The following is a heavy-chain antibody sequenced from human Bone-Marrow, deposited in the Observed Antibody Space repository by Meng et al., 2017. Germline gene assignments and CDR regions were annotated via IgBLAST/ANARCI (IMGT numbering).Heavy chain of an antibody. Sequence: QVQLVHSGAEVKKPGSSVKVSCKASGGTFSSYAISWVRQAPGQGLEWMGGIIPIFGTANYAQKFQGRVTITADESTSTAYMELSSLRSEDTALYYCARLVRGELSNWFDPWGQGTLVTVPS. J-gene: IGHJ5*02. CDR2: IIPIFGTA. V-gene: IGHV1-69*01. CDR3: ARLVRGELSNWFDP. D-gene: IGHD3-10*01. CDR1: GGTFSSYA.